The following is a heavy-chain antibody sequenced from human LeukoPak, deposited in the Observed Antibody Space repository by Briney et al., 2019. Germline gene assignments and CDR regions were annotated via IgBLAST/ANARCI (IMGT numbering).Heavy chain of an antibody. CDR3: GKVVCGAGGHYYYMDV. J-gene: IGHJ6*03. CDR1: GFTFSSYA. Sequence: PGGSLRLSCAASGFTFSSYAMSWVRQAPGKGLERVSGISGSGGSTYYADSVKGRFTISRDNSKNTLYLQMNSLRAEDMAVYYCGKVVCGAGGHYYYMDVWGKGTTVTVSS. CDR2: ISGSGGST. D-gene: IGHD5/OR15-5a*01. V-gene: IGHV3-23*01.